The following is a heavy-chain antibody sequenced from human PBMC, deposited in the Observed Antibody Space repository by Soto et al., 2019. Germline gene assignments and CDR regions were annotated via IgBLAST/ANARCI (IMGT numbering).Heavy chain of an antibody. D-gene: IGHD6-13*01. CDR1: GYSFTSYW. J-gene: IGHJ4*02. Sequence: GEPLKTSCNGSGYSFTSYWISWVRQMPGKGLEWMGRIDPSDSYTNYSPSFQGHVTISADKSISTAYLQWSSLKASDTAMYYCASSIAAARGCDSWRQRTLVTVSS. V-gene: IGHV5-10-1*01. CDR3: ASSIAAARGCDS. CDR2: IDPSDSYT.